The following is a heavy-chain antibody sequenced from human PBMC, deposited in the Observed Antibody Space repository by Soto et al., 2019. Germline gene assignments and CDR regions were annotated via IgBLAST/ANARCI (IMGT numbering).Heavy chain of an antibody. Sequence: SETLSLTCTVSSGSISTYYWSWIRQPPGKGLEWIGYIYYTGSTNYNPSLKSRVTISVDTSKNQFSLKLSSVTAADTAVYYCARRLDIVATNAFDIWGQGTMVTVSS. D-gene: IGHD5-12*01. V-gene: IGHV4-59*08. CDR2: IYYTGST. J-gene: IGHJ3*02. CDR1: SGSISTYY. CDR3: ARRLDIVATNAFDI.